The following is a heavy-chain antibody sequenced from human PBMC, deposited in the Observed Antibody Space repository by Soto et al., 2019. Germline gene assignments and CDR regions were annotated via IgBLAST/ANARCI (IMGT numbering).Heavy chain of an antibody. Sequence: QVQLQQSGPGLVKPSQTLSLTCAISGDSVSSNSAAWNWIRQSPSRGLEWLGRTYYRSKWYNDYACSEKSRLTNNPDTSKNQLSLQLNSVTPEDTAVYYCARQISSNYYCGLDVWGQGTTVTVSS. CDR2: TYYRSKWYN. V-gene: IGHV6-1*01. CDR3: ARQISSNYYCGLDV. CDR1: GDSVSSNSAA. J-gene: IGHJ6*02.